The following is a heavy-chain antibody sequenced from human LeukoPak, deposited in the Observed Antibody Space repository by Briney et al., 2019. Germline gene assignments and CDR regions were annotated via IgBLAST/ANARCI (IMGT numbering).Heavy chain of an antibody. D-gene: IGHD7-27*01. J-gene: IGHJ4*02. CDR1: GYTFTDYY. CDR3: ARGPPNWGYDY. Sequence: ASVKVSCKASGYTFTDYYIHWVRQASGQGLEWMGRINPNSGGTNYAQEFQGRVTMTRNTSISTAYMELSSLRSDDTAVYYCARGPPNWGYDYWGPGTLVTVSS. V-gene: IGHV1-2*06. CDR2: INPNSGGT.